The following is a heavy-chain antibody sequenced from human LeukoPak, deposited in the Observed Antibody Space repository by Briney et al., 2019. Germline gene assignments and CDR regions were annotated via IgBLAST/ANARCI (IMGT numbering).Heavy chain of an antibody. J-gene: IGHJ3*02. CDR1: GFTFSSYA. D-gene: IGHD1-26*01. CDR2: ISSNGGST. CDR3: ARAARRGSGSYYVGDAFDI. V-gene: IGHV3-64*01. Sequence: PGGSLRLSCAASGFTFSSYAMHWVRPAPGKGLAYVSAISSNGGSTYYANSVKGRFTISRDNSKNTLYLQMGSLRAEDMAVYCCARAARRGSGSYYVGDAFDIWGQGTMVTVSS.